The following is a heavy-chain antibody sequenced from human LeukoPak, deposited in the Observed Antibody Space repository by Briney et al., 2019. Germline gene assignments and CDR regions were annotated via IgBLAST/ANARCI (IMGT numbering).Heavy chain of an antibody. CDR2: MNPKSGKT. V-gene: IGHV1-8*02. CDR1: GYTFTSYA. CDR3: ARAIFGVVKWFDP. D-gene: IGHD3-3*01. Sequence: ASVKVSCKASGYTFTSYAINWVRQATGQGLEWMGWMNPKSGKTGYAQKFQGRVTMTTNSSISTAYMELGSLRSEDTAVYYCARAIFGVVKWFDPWGQGTLVTVSS. J-gene: IGHJ5*02.